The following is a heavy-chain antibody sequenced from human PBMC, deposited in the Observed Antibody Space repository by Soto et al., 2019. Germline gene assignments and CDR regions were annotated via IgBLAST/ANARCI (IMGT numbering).Heavy chain of an antibody. V-gene: IGHV3-48*03. CDR1: GFTFSSYE. CDR3: ARDHKGGYYYYGMDV. J-gene: IGHJ6*02. Sequence: GGSLRLSCAASGFTFSSYEMNWVRQSPGKGLEWVSYISSSGSTIYYADSVKGRFTISRDNAKNSLYLQMNSLRAEDTAVYYCARDHKGGYYYYGMDVWGQGTTVTVSS. CDR2: ISSSGSTI.